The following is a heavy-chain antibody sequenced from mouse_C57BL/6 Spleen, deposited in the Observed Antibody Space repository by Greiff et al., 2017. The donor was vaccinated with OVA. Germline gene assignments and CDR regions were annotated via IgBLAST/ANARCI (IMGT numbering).Heavy chain of an antibody. Sequence: QVQLQQSGPELVKPGASVKISCKASGYAFSSSWMNWVKHRPGKGLEWIGRIYPGDGDTNYNGKFKGKATLTADKSSSTAYMQLSSLTSEDSAVYFCARSATIVLDYWGQGTTLTVSS. V-gene: IGHV1-82*01. CDR3: ARSATIVLDY. CDR2: IYPGDGDT. CDR1: GYAFSSSW. D-gene: IGHD2-5*01. J-gene: IGHJ2*01.